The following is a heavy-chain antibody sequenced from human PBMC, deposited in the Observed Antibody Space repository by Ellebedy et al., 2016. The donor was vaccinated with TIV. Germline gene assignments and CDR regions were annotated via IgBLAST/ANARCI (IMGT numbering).Heavy chain of an antibody. CDR1: GGSFSSSY. J-gene: IGHJ4*02. CDR3: AREGSGNWYGYYFDY. V-gene: IGHV4-34*01. Sequence: MPSETLSLTCDVYGGSFSSSYWNWIRQPPGKGLEWIGEINHSGSTNYNPSLKSRVTISIGTSKNQFSLKLNSVTAADTAVYYCAREGSGNWYGYYFDYWGQGALVTVSS. D-gene: IGHD6-13*01. CDR2: INHSGST.